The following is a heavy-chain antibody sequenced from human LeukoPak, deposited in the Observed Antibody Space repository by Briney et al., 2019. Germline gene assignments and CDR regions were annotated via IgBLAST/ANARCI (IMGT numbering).Heavy chain of an antibody. D-gene: IGHD3-22*01. CDR1: GFTFSSYW. V-gene: IGHV3-7*01. J-gene: IGHJ4*02. CDR3: ARDQGMYYYDSSANPSHDY. Sequence: GGSLRLSCAASGFTFSSYWMSWVRQAPGKGLEWVANIKQDGSEKYYVDFVKGRFTISRDNAKNSLYLQMNSLRAEDTAVYYCARDQGMYYYDSSANPSHDYWGQGTLVTVSS. CDR2: IKQDGSEK.